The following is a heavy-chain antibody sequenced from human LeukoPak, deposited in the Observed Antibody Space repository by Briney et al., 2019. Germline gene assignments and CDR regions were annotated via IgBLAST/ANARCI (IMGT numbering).Heavy chain of an antibody. V-gene: IGHV1-2*02. CDR3: ASDIDYYDSSGYQFDY. Sequence: ASVKVSCKASGYTFTGYYMHWVRQAPGQGREWMGWINPNSGGTNYAQKFQGRVTMTRDTSISTAYMELSRLRSDDTAVYYCASDIDYYDSSGYQFDYWGQGTLVTVSS. CDR1: GYTFTGYY. J-gene: IGHJ4*02. D-gene: IGHD3-22*01. CDR2: INPNSGGT.